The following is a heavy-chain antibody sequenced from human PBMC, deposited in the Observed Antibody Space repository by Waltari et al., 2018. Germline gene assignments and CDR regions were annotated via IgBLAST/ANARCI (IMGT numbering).Heavy chain of an antibody. V-gene: IGHV3-21*05. CDR1: AFTFSSDN. CDR2: NSSTGTYT. J-gene: IGHJ4*02. D-gene: IGHD7-27*01. Sequence: EVQLVESGGGLVKPGGSLRLSCAASAFTFSSDNMNWVRQAPGKGLEWVSFNSSTGTYTQYADAVKGRFTISRDNAKNSLYLQMNSLRDEDTAVYYCATGGWGFYLDHWGLGTLVSFSS. CDR3: ATGGWGFYLDH.